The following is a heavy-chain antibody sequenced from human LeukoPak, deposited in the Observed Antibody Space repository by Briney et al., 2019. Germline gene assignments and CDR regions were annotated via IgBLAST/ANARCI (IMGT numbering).Heavy chain of an antibody. D-gene: IGHD3-10*01. Sequence: GGSLRLSCAASGFTFSSYWMHWVRQAPGKGLVWVSRINTDGSSTSYADSVKGRFTISRDNAKNTLYLQMNSLRAEDTAVYYCARDHRGSGSRYYYYYMDVWVKGTTVTISS. V-gene: IGHV3-74*01. CDR3: ARDHRGSGSRYYYYYMDV. CDR1: GFTFSSYW. J-gene: IGHJ6*03. CDR2: INTDGSST.